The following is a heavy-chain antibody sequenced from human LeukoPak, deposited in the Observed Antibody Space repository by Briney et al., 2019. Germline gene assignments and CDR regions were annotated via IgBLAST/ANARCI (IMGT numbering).Heavy chain of an antibody. CDR1: GFTFSSYA. Sequence: AGGSLRLSCAASGFTFSSYAMHWVRQAPGKGLEWVSAISGSGGSTYYADSVKGWFTISRDNSKNTVYLQMNSLRAEDTAIYYCAKDEGIFPPGPILLWGRGTLVTVSS. V-gene: IGHV3-23*01. J-gene: IGHJ2*01. D-gene: IGHD3-3*01. CDR3: AKDEGIFPPGPILL. CDR2: ISGSGGST.